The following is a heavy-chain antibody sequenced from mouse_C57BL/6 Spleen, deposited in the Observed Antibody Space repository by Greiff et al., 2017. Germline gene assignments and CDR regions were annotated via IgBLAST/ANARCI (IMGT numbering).Heavy chain of an antibody. Sequence: EVKLMESGEGLVKPGGSLKLSCAASGFTFSSYAMSWVRQTPEKRLEWVAYISSGGDYIYYADTVKGRFTISRDNARNTLYLQMSSLKSEDTAMYYCTRETGTGGFAYWGQGTLVTVSA. J-gene: IGHJ3*01. CDR3: TRETGTGGFAY. CDR1: GFTFSSYA. V-gene: IGHV5-9-1*02. D-gene: IGHD4-1*01. CDR2: ISSGGDYI.